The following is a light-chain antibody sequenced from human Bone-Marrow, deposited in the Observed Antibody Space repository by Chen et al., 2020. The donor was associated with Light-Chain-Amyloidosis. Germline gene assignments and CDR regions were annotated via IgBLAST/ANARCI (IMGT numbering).Light chain of an antibody. J-gene: IGLJ3*02. V-gene: IGLV3-21*02. CDR2: DDS. CDR3: QVWDRSSDRPV. CDR1: NIGSTS. Sequence: SYVLTQPSSVSVAPGQTATIACGGNNIGSTSVHWYQQSPGQAPLLVVYDDSDRPSGSPERLSGSNSGNTATMTISRVEAEDEADYYCQVWDRSSDRPVFGGGTKLTVL.